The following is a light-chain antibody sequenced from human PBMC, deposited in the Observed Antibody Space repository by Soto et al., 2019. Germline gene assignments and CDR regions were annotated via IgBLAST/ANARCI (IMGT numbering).Light chain of an antibody. CDR3: CSYAGSYTLV. Sequence: QSAVTQPRSVSGSPGQSVTISCTGTTSDVGRYKYVSWYQRHPGRAPKLMIYDVSKRPSGVPDRFSGSKSDNTASLTISGLQAEDEADYYCCSYAGSYTLVFGGGTKLTVL. CDR2: DVS. J-gene: IGLJ3*02. V-gene: IGLV2-11*01. CDR1: TSDVGRYKY.